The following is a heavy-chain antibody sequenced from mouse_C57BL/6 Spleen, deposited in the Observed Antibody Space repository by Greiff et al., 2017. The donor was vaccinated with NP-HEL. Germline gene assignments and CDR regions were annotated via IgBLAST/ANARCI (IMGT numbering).Heavy chain of an antibody. CDR3: ARWGSAGPYYARDD. CDR1: GYTFTSYW. CDR2: IYPGSGST. Sequence: VQRVESGAELVKPGASVKMSCKASGYTFTSYWITWVKQRPGQGLEWIGDIYPGSGSTNYNEKFKSKATLTVDTSSSTAYMPLSSLTSEDSAVDDGARWGSAGPYYARDDWGQGTSGTVSS. J-gene: IGHJ4*01. V-gene: IGHV1-55*01. D-gene: IGHD6-1*01.